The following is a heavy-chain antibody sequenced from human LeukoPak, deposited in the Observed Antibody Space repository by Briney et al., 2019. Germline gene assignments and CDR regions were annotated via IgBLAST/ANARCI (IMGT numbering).Heavy chain of an antibody. CDR3: AKDHFPRRVGYNGGESDY. CDR2: ISGSGGST. CDR1: GFTFSSYA. J-gene: IGHJ4*02. Sequence: PGGSLRLSCAASGFTFSSYAMSWVRQAPGKGLEWVSAISGSGGSTYYADSVKGRFTISRDNSKNTLYLLMNSLRAEDTAVYYCAKDHFPRRVGYNGGESDYWGQGTLVTISS. V-gene: IGHV3-23*01. D-gene: IGHD5-24*01.